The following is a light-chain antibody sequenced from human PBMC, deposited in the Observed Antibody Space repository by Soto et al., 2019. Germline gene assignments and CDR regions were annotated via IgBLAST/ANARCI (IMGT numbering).Light chain of an antibody. J-gene: IGKJ2*01. CDR2: GAS. CDR3: QQYNNWHT. Sequence: EIVMTLSPATLSVSPGERATLSCRASQSVSSNLAWYQQKPGQAPRLLIYGASTRATGIPARFSGSGSGTEFTLTISSLQSEDFAVYYCQQYNNWHTFGQGTKLEIK. V-gene: IGKV3-15*01. CDR1: QSVSSN.